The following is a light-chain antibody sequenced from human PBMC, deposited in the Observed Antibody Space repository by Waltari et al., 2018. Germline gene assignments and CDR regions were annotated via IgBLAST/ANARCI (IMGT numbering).Light chain of an antibody. V-gene: IGLV1-44*01. CDR1: DSNIGGNF. Sequence: QSVLTQSPSASGTPGQRATISCSGSDSNIGGNFVHWYQQFPGTAPKLLIHGDNHRPSGVPDRFSGSKSGTSASLAISGLQSEDEALYFCAVWDDSLNGWVFGGGTKVTVL. CDR2: GDN. J-gene: IGLJ3*02. CDR3: AVWDDSLNGWV.